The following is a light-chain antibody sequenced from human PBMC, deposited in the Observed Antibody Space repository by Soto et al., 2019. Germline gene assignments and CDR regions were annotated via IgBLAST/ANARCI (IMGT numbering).Light chain of an antibody. V-gene: IGLV1-44*01. CDR2: SNN. J-gene: IGLJ2*01. CDR3: QQRFIWPPVT. Sequence: QSVLTQPPSASGTPGQRVTISCSGSSSNIGSNTVNWYQQLPGTAPKLLIYSNNQRPSGVPDRFSGSKSGTSASLAISGLQSEDEADYYCQQRFIWPPVTFGGGT. CDR1: SSNIGSNT.